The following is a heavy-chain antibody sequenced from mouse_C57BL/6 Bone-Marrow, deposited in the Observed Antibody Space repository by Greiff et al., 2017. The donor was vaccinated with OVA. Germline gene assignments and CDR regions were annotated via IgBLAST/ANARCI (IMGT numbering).Heavy chain of an antibody. CDR3: AREGSMVTTRWYFDV. Sequence: VQLQQSGAELMKPGASVKLSCKATGYPFTGYWIEWVKQRPGHGLEWIGEILPGSGSTNYNEKFKGKATFHADTSSNTAYIQLSSLTTDYSAIYYCAREGSMVTTRWYFDVWGTGTTVTVSS. CDR1: GYPFTGYW. D-gene: IGHD2-2*01. CDR2: ILPGSGST. V-gene: IGHV1-9*01. J-gene: IGHJ1*03.